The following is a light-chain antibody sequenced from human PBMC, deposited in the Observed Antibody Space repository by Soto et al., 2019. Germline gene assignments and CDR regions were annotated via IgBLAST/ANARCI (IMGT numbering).Light chain of an antibody. CDR2: GAS. CDR3: QQYNNWPYT. J-gene: IGKJ2*01. V-gene: IGKV3-15*01. CDR1: QSVSSN. Sequence: EIVMTQSPATLAVSPGERAALSCRASQSVSSNFAWYQQKPGQAPRLLIYGASSRATGTPARFSGSGSGKEFTLTISSLQSEDFAVYYCQQYNNWPYTFGLGTKLEIK.